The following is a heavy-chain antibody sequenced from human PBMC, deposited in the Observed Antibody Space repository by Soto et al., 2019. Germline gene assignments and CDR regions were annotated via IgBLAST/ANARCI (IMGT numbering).Heavy chain of an antibody. CDR3: ARQYYDILTGSVPFDY. D-gene: IGHD3-9*01. Sequence: SETLSLTCTVSGGSISSSSYYWGWIRQPPGKGLGWIGSIYYSGSTYYNPSLKSRVTISVDTSKNQFSLKLSSVTAADTAVYYCARQYYDILTGSVPFDYWGQGTLVTVSS. V-gene: IGHV4-39*01. J-gene: IGHJ4*02. CDR2: IYYSGST. CDR1: GGSISSSSYY.